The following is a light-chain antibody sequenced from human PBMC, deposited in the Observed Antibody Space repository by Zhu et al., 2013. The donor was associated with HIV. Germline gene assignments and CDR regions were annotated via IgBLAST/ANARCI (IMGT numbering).Light chain of an antibody. CDR2: SAS. Sequence: DIQMTQSPSSLSASVGDRVTITCRASQTISSYLNWYQHKPGKAPKVLIYSASRLQSGVPSRFSGSGSGTDFTLTISSLQPEDFATYYCQQSYSKRTFGQGTKVEI. J-gene: IGKJ1*01. CDR1: QTISSY. CDR3: QQSYSKRT. V-gene: IGKV1-39*01.